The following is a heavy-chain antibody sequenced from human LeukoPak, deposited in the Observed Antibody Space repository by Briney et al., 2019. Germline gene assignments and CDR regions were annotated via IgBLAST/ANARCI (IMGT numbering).Heavy chain of an antibody. Sequence: GASVKVSCKASGYTFTGYYMHWVRQAPGQGLEWMGWINPNSGGTNYAQKFQGWVTMTRDTSISTAYMELSRLRSDDTAVYYCARSVGGYVKPVFDYWGQGTLVTVSS. CDR1: GYTFTGYY. CDR3: ARSVGGYVKPVFDY. CDR2: INPNSGGT. V-gene: IGHV1-2*04. D-gene: IGHD5-12*01. J-gene: IGHJ4*02.